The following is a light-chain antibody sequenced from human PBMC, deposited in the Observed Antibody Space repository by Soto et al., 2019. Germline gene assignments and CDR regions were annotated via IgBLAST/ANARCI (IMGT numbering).Light chain of an antibody. J-gene: IGKJ2*01. Sequence: DIQLTQSPSFLSASVGDRVTITCRASQGISSYLAWYQQKPGEAPKLLIYAASTLQSGVPSRFSGSGSGTEFTLTISSLQPEDFATYYCQQLNSYPLRYTFGQGTKLEIK. V-gene: IGKV1-9*01. CDR3: QQLNSYPLRYT. CDR1: QGISSY. CDR2: AAS.